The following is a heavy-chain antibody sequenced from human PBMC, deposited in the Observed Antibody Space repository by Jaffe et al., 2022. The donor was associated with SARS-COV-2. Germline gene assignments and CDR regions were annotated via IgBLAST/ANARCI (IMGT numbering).Heavy chain of an antibody. V-gene: IGHV3-48*02. J-gene: IGHJ3*02. D-gene: IGHD3-10*01. CDR3: ARILPGSGNYGSFDI. CDR1: GFTFSFYS. Sequence: EVQLVESGGGLVQPGGSLRLSCAASGFTFSFYSMNWVRQAPGKGLEWVSYISGSSSSSNSINYSDSVKGRFTISRDDAKNSLYLQMNSLRDEDTAVYYCARILPGSGNYGSFDIWGQGTMVTVSS. CDR2: ISGSSSSSNSI.